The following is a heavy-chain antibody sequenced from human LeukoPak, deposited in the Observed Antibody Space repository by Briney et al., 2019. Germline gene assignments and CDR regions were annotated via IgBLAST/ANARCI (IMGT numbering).Heavy chain of an antibody. V-gene: IGHV1-24*01. CDR3: ARDPGSSVGIVVVQHATDAFDI. Sequence: ASVKVSCKVSGYTLTELSMHWVRQAPGKGLEWMGGNIPPFGTPDYAQKFQGRVTITADESTSTVYMELTSLTSEDTAIYYCARDPGSSVGIVVVQHATDAFDIWGQGTMVTVSS. D-gene: IGHD2-15*01. J-gene: IGHJ3*02. CDR2: NIPPFGTP. CDR1: GYTLTELS.